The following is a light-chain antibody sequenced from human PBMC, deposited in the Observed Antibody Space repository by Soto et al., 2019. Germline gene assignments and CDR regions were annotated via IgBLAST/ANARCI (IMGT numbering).Light chain of an antibody. J-gene: IGLJ1*01. Sequence: QSVLTQPRSVSGSPGQSVTISCTGTSSDVGGYNYVSWYQQHPGKAPKLMIYDVSKRPSGVPDRFSGSKSGNTASLTISGLQVEDEADYSCCSYAGSSTYVFGTGTKVTVL. V-gene: IGLV2-11*01. CDR1: SSDVGGYNY. CDR2: DVS. CDR3: CSYAGSSTYV.